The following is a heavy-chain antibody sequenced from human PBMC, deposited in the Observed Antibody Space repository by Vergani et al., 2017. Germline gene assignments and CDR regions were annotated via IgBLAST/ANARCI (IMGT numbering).Heavy chain of an antibody. D-gene: IGHD3-10*01. V-gene: IGHV3-66*02. CDR2: IYSGDET. Sequence: VQLVQSGGGVVQPGRSLKLSCVASGSTVSGNYMTWVRQAPGKGLEWVSHIYSGDETYYADSVKGRVTISRDTSKNTLHLQINNLRVEDTAVYYCARGNYYGSGTYVDPWGQGTLVTVSS. CDR1: GSTVSGNY. CDR3: ARGNYYGSGTYVDP. J-gene: IGHJ5*02.